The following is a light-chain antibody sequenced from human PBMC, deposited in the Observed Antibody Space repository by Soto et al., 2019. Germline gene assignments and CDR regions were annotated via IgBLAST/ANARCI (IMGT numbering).Light chain of an antibody. CDR2: AAS. CDR3: QKYDSAPST. CDR1: QGISDY. V-gene: IGKV1-27*01. J-gene: IGKJ1*01. Sequence: DIQMTQSPSSLSASVRDRVTITCLASQGISDYLAWYQQKPGKVPKLLIYAASTLQSGVPSRFSGSGSGTDFTLTISSLQPEDVATYYCQKYDSAPSTFGQGTKVEIK.